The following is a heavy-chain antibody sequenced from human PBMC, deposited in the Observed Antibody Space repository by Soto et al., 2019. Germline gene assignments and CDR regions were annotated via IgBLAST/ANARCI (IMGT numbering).Heavy chain of an antibody. D-gene: IGHD3-22*01. CDR2: ISSNGGST. CDR1: GFTFSSYA. Sequence: GGSLRLSCAASGFTFSSYAMHWVRQAPGKGLEYVSAISSNGGSTYYANSVKGRFTISRENSKNTLYLQMGSLRAEDMAVYYCARADSSGYYYYYYGMGVWGQGPTVPVSS. V-gene: IGHV3-64*01. J-gene: IGHJ6*02. CDR3: ARADSSGYYYYYYGMGV.